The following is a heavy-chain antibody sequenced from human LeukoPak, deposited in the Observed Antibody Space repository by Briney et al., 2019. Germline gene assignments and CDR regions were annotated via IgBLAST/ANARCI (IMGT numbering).Heavy chain of an antibody. CDR1: GYTFTGYY. CDR3: ARGRSSSIPQIDD. Sequence: GASVKVSCKASGYTFTGYYMHWVRQAPGHGLEWMGWINPNSGGTNYAQKFQGRVTITRDPSISTAYMELSRLRSCDTAVYYCARGRSSSIPQIDDWGQGTLVTVSS. D-gene: IGHD6-6*01. CDR2: INPNSGGT. V-gene: IGHV1-2*02. J-gene: IGHJ4*02.